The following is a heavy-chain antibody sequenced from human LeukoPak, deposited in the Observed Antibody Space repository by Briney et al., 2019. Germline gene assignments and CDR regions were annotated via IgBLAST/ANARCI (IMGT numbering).Heavy chain of an antibody. Sequence: ASVKVSCKASGYTCTSYYMHWVRQAPGQGLEWMGIINPSGGSTSYAQKFQGRVTMTRDTSTSTVYMELSSLRSEDTAVYYCARVGVRFGSVGWFDPWGQGTLVTASS. CDR2: INPSGGST. D-gene: IGHD3-16*01. J-gene: IGHJ5*02. CDR1: GYTCTSYY. CDR3: ARVGVRFGSVGWFDP. V-gene: IGHV1-46*01.